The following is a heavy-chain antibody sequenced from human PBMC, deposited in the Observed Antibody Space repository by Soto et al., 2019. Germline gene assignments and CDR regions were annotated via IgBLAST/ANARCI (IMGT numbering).Heavy chain of an antibody. CDR1: GFIFSNYA. CDR3: AKSQSSLYYMDV. J-gene: IGHJ6*03. V-gene: IGHV3-23*01. Sequence: EVQVWESGGGLVQPGGSLRLSCVGSGFIFSNYAMAWVRQAPGKGLEWVSGFGGSGGTYYADSVKGRYTISRDNSKNTLYLQMNSLRVEDTAVYYCAKSQSSLYYMDVWGKGTAVTVSS. CDR2: FGGSGGT.